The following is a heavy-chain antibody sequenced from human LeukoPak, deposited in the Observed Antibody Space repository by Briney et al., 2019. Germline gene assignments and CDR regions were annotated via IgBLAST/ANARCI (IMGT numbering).Heavy chain of an antibody. CDR3: AGAGGDSSSFYFDY. D-gene: IGHD6-6*01. CDR2: IIPIFGTA. Sequence: ASVKVSCKASGGTFSSYAISWVRQAPGQGLERMGGIIPIFGTANYAQKFQGRVTITTDESTSTAYMELSSLRSEDTAVYYCAGAGGDSSSFYFDYWGQGTLVTVSS. V-gene: IGHV1-69*05. J-gene: IGHJ4*02. CDR1: GGTFSSYA.